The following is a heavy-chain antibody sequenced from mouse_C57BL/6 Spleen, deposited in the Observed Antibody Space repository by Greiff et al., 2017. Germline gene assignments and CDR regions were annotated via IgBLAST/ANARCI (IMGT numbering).Heavy chain of an antibody. CDR3: ARSITTGNYAMDY. D-gene: IGHD1-1*01. CDR1: GYTFTDYY. J-gene: IGHJ4*01. Sequence: QVQLKESGPELVKPGASVKISCKASGYTFTDYYINWVKQRPGQGLEWIGWIFPGSGSTYYNEKFKGKATLTVDKSSSTAYMLLSSLTSEDSAVYFCARSITTGNYAMDYWGQGTSVTVSS. CDR2: IFPGSGST. V-gene: IGHV1-75*01.